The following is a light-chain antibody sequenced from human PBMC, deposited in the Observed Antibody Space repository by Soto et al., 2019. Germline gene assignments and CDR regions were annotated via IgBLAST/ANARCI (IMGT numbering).Light chain of an antibody. J-gene: IGKJ4*01. V-gene: IGKV3-15*01. CDR1: HRVSSY. CDR3: QQYNNWPLT. CDR2: GVS. Sequence: EKEMTQSPATLSVSPGESDTLYCSASHRVSSYLAWYQQRPGQAPRLLIYGVSTRANGVPARFSGSGSGTVFTLTISSLQSEDFAVYYCQQYNNWPLTFGGGTNVDIK.